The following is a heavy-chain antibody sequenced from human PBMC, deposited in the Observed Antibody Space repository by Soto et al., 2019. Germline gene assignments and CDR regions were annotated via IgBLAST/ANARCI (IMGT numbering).Heavy chain of an antibody. CDR2: ISGSGSNK. J-gene: IGHJ6*02. V-gene: IGHV3-23*01. D-gene: IGHD5-12*01. CDR1: GFTFSSYG. CDR3: ARGEYRGYVYSLDV. Sequence: GGSLRLSCAASGFTFSSYGMNWVRQAPGKGLEWVSAISGSGSNKYYSDSVKGRFTISRDNSKNTLYLQMNSLRAEDTAVYYCARGEYRGYVYSLDVWGQGTMVTVSS.